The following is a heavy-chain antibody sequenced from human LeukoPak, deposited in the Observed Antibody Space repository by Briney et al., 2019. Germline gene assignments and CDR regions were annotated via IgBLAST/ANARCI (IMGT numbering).Heavy chain of an antibody. CDR1: GGSSSDYY. J-gene: IGHJ4*02. Sequence: SETLSLTCTVSGGSSSDYYWSWIRQPPGKGLEWIGYIYYRGGTNYNPSLERRVTISGDTSKNEFSPKLTSVTAADTAVYYCARGRLIVAPGVYYFEYWGQGTLVTVSS. CDR2: IYYRGGT. D-gene: IGHD5-12*01. V-gene: IGHV4-59*08. CDR3: ARGRLIVAPGVYYFEY.